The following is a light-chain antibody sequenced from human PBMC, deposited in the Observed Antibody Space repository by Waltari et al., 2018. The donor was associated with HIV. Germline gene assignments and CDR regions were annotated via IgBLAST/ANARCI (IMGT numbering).Light chain of an antibody. Sequence: EVVLTQSPATLSVSPGEGAPLSCRASQSVSSNLAWYQQKPGQVPRLLIYGASTRATGIPARFSGSGSGTEFTLTISSLQSEDFAVYYCQQYNNWPRTFGQGTKVEIK. CDR1: QSVSSN. V-gene: IGKV3-15*01. CDR2: GAS. J-gene: IGKJ1*01. CDR3: QQYNNWPRT.